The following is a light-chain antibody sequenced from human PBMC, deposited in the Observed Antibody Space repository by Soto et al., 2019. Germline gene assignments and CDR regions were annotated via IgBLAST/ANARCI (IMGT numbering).Light chain of an antibody. Sequence: EIVLTQSPGTLSLSPGERATLSCRASQRVRSYYLAWYQQKPGQATRLLIYGASSRATGIPDRFSGSGCGTDFTLTISRLEPEDFAVYYCQQYGSAPLMYTFGQGTKLEIK. J-gene: IGKJ2*01. CDR1: QRVRSYY. V-gene: IGKV3-20*01. CDR2: GAS. CDR3: QQYGSAPLMYT.